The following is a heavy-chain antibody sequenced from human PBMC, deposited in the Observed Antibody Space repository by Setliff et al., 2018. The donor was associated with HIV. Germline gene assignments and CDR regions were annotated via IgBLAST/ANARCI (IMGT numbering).Heavy chain of an antibody. CDR2: MFRTGTS. CDR1: GYSIRSGYY. D-gene: IGHD3-16*01. J-gene: IGHJ5*02. Sequence: SETLSLTCAVSGYSIRSGYYWGWIRQSPGKGLEWIGTMFRTGTSYCNPSLTSRVTISQDTSKNQFSLKLTSVTAADTSVYCCARKGVDLWGQGTKGTVS. CDR3: ARKGVDL. V-gene: IGHV4-38-2*01.